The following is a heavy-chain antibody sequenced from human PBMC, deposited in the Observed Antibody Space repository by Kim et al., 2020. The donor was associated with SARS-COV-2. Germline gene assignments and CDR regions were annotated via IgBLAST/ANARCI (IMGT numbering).Heavy chain of an antibody. J-gene: IGHJ4*01. Sequence: SETLSLTCTVSGGSISSSSYYWGWIRQPPGKGLEWIGSIYYSGITYYNPSLKSRVTISVDTSKNQFSLKVSSVTAADTAVYYCARHRRLGIIAARPYYF. D-gene: IGHD6-6*01. CDR1: GGSISSSSYY. CDR3: ARHRRLGIIAARPYYF. CDR2: IYYSGIT. V-gene: IGHV4-39*01.